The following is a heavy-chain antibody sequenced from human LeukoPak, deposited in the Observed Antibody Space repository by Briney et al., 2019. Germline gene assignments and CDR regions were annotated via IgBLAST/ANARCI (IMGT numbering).Heavy chain of an antibody. V-gene: IGHV3-7*01. CDR3: ARELHPLED. D-gene: IGHD5-18*01. Sequence: PGGSLRLSCAASGFTFTNFWMSWVRQAPGKGLEWVANIKQDGSEKYYVDSVKDRFTISRDNAKNSLHLQMNSLRAKDTAVYYCARELHPLEDWGQGTLVTVSS. CDR2: IKQDGSEK. CDR1: GFTFTNFW. J-gene: IGHJ4*02.